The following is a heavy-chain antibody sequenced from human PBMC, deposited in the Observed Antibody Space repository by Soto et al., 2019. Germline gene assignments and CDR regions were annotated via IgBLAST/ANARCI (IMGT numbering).Heavy chain of an antibody. V-gene: IGHV3-13*04. CDR3: ARAQYSSGWSRYYYYGMDV. CDR2: IGTAGDT. Sequence: GGSLRLSCAASGFTFSSYSMNWVRQAPGKGLEWVSAIGTAGDTYYPGSVKGRFTISRENAKNSLYLQMNSLRAGDTAVYYCARAQYSSGWSRYYYYGMDVWGQGTTVTVSS. CDR1: GFTFSSYS. D-gene: IGHD6-19*01. J-gene: IGHJ6*02.